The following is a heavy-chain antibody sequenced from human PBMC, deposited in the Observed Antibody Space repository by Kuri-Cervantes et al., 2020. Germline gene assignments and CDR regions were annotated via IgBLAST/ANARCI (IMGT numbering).Heavy chain of an antibody. J-gene: IGHJ4*02. CDR2: IWYDGSNK. CDR1: GFTFSSYA. D-gene: IGHD3-10*01. Sequence: GESLKISCAASGFTFSSYAMSWVRQAPGKGLEWVAVIWYDGSNKYYADSVKGRFTISRDNSKNTLYLQMNSLRAEDTAVYYCTTDLNSGFREPNVDYWGQGTLVTVSS. V-gene: IGHV3-33*08. CDR3: TTDLNSGFREPNVDY.